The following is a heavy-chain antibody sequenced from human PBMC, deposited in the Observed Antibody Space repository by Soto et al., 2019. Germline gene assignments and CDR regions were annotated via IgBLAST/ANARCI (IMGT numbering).Heavy chain of an antibody. V-gene: IGHV1-69*01. Sequence: QVQLVQSGADVKKPGSSVKASCKASGGTFNIYSISWVRQAPGQGLEWMGGIIPLFGTAYYAQEFQGRVTITADESTSTAYMELSSLRSEDTAVYFCARGASTHYYDSSGYYKGPLDYWGQGTLVTVSS. CDR3: ARGASTHYYDSSGYYKGPLDY. D-gene: IGHD3-22*01. J-gene: IGHJ4*02. CDR2: IIPLFGTA. CDR1: GGTFNIYS.